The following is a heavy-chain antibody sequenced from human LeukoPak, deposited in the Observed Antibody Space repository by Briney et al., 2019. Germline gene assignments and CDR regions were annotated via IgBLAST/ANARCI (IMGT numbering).Heavy chain of an antibody. CDR1: GYTFTSYG. CDR2: ISAYNGNT. Sequence: ASVKVSCKASGYTFTSYGISWVRQAPGQGLEWMGWISAYNGNTNYAQKLQGRVTMTTDTSTSTAYMELRSLRSDDTAVYYCARESGIAAAGTGYYYYYGMDVWGQGTTVTVSS. J-gene: IGHJ6*02. D-gene: IGHD6-13*01. CDR3: ARESGIAAAGTGYYYYYGMDV. V-gene: IGHV1-18*01.